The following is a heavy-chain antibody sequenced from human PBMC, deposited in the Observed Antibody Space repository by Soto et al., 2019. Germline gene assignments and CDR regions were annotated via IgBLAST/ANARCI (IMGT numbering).Heavy chain of an antibody. CDR3: ARGYSSGWYDDAFDI. J-gene: IGHJ3*02. CDR1: GYTFTSYA. V-gene: IGHV1-18*01. CDR2: ISAYNGNT. Sequence: GASVQVSCKASGYTFTSYAMHWVRQAPGQRLEWMGWISAYNGNTNYAQKFQGIVTMTTDTSTSTAYMELRSLRSDDTAVYYCARGYSSGWYDDAFDIWGQGTMVTVS. D-gene: IGHD6-19*01.